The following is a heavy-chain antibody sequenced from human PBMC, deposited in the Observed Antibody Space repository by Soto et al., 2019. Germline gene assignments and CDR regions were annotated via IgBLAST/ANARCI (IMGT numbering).Heavy chain of an antibody. CDR1: GGSISSGGYY. Sequence: QLQLQEAGPGLVKPSQTLSLTCTVSGGSISSGGYYWSWIRQHPGNGLEWIGYIYYSGSTYYNPSRTSRVTISVDRSKDQFSLKLSSVTDPDTAVYYCARVTARRVDYWGQGTLVTVSS. V-gene: IGHV4-31*03. CDR3: ARVTARRVDY. CDR2: IYYSGST. D-gene: IGHD6-6*01. J-gene: IGHJ4*02.